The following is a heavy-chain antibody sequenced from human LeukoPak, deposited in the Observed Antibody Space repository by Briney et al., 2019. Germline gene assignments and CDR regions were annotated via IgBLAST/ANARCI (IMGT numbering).Heavy chain of an antibody. CDR3: ARRGYSSGPYFDY. Sequence: SETLSLTCTVSGGSISSSSYYWGWIRQPPGKGLEWIGNIYYSGSTYYNPSLKSRVTISVDTSKNHFSLKLSSVTAADTAVYYCARRGYSSGPYFDYWGQGTLVTVSS. V-gene: IGHV4-39*01. CDR2: IYYSGST. CDR1: GGSISSSSYY. D-gene: IGHD6-19*01. J-gene: IGHJ4*02.